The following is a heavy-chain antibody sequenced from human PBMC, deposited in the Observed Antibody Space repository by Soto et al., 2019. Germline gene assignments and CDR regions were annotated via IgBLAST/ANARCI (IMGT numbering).Heavy chain of an antibody. CDR2: INGDGSRT. V-gene: IGHV3-74*01. CDR1: GFSFSTYW. J-gene: IGHJ4*02. CDR3: ARVGQGRYYFDF. Sequence: EVQLVESGGGSVQPGGSLRLSCAGSGFSFSTYWMHWVRQVPGKGLVWVSRINGDGSRTSYADSVQGRFTISRDNAKNTLYLQMNSLTAEDTAVYYCARVGQGRYYFDFWGQGTLVTVSS.